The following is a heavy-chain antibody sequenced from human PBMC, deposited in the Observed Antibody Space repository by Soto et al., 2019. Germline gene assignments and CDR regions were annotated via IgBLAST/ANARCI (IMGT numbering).Heavy chain of an antibody. CDR3: ARETSHPWKLLPSDYYYYGMDV. D-gene: IGHD1-26*01. V-gene: IGHV1-69*13. CDR1: GGTFSSYA. Sequence: SVKVSCKASGGTFSSYAISWVRQAPGQGLEWMGGIIPIFGTANYAQKFQGRVTITADESTSTAYMELSSLRSDDTAVYYCARETSHPWKLLPSDYYYYGMDVCRQGTTVTV. J-gene: IGHJ6*02. CDR2: IIPIFGTA.